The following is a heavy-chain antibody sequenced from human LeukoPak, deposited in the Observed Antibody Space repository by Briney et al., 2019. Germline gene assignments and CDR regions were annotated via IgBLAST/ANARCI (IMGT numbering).Heavy chain of an antibody. CDR1: GGTFSSYA. CDR2: IIPILGIA. J-gene: IGHJ6*02. D-gene: IGHD4-17*01. CDR3: ARAGRDYPGYYGMDV. V-gene: IGHV1-69*04. Sequence: SVKVSCKASGGTFSSYAISWVRQAPGQGLEWMGRIIPILGIASYAQKFQGRVTITADKSTSTVYMELSSLRSEDTAVYYCARAGRDYPGYYGMDVWGQGTTVTVSS.